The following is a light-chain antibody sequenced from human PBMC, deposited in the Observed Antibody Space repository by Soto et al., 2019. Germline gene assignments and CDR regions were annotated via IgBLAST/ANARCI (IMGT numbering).Light chain of an antibody. CDR3: QSYDTSPSGYV. J-gene: IGLJ1*01. V-gene: IGLV1-40*01. CDR1: SSNIGAGYD. Sequence: QSVLTQAPSVSGAPGQRVTISCTGSSSNIGAGYDVHWYQQFPGTAPKLLIYANSNRPAGVPDRFSGSKSGTSASLAITGLQAEEEADYYCQSYDTSPSGYVFGTGTKVTVL. CDR2: ANS.